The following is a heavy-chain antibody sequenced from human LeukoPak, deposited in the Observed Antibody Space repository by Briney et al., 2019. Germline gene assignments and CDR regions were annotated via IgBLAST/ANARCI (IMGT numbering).Heavy chain of an antibody. D-gene: IGHD6-13*01. Sequence: GGSLRLSCAASGFTFGTSAMSWVRQAPGKGPEWVSTFGRSGSDPYYSDSVKGTFTIFRDNSKNTLYLQMNSLRDEDTAVYYCAKGSLGSWYYFDYWGQGTLVTVSS. CDR2: FGRSGSDP. V-gene: IGHV3-23*01. CDR3: AKGSLGSWYYFDY. CDR1: GFTFGTSA. J-gene: IGHJ4*02.